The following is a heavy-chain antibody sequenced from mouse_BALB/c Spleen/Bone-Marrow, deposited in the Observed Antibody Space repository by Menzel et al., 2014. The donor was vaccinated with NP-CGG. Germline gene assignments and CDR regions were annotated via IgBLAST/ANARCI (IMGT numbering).Heavy chain of an antibody. Sequence: EVMLVESGGGLVQPGGSLKLSCAASGFDFXRHWMSWVRQAPGKGLEWIGEINPDSNTINYTPSLKDKFIISRDNAKNTLYLQMSKVRSEDTALYYCARLGYYGSFAYWGQGTLVTVSA. CDR3: ARLGYYGSFAY. CDR1: GFDFXRHW. D-gene: IGHD1-2*01. V-gene: IGHV4-1*02. J-gene: IGHJ3*01. CDR2: INPDSNTI.